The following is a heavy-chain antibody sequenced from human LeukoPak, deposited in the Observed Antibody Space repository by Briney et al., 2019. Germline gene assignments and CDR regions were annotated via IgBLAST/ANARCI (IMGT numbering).Heavy chain of an antibody. CDR3: ARDQGYSSSWYGSWFDP. Sequence: SQTLSLTCAISGDSVSSNSAAWNWIRQSPSRGLEWLGRTYYRSKWYNDYAVSVKSRITINPDTSKNQFSLQLNSVTPEDTAVYYCARDQGYSSSWYGSWFDPWGQGTLVTVSS. CDR1: GDSVSSNSAA. V-gene: IGHV6-1*01. J-gene: IGHJ5*02. CDR2: TYYRSKWYN. D-gene: IGHD6-13*01.